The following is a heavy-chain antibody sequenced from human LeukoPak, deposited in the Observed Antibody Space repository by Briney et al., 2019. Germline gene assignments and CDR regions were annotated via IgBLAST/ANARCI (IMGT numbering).Heavy chain of an antibody. CDR1: GGSIRSYY. V-gene: IGHV4-4*07. CDR3: ARDSTVTTFNYMDV. Sequence: SETLSLTCTVSGGSIRSYYWSWIRQPAGKGLEWIGRIYTSGSTSYNPSLKSRVTISLDKSKNQFSLKLSSVTAADTAVYYCARDSTVTTFNYMDVWGKGSTVTVSS. CDR2: IYTSGST. D-gene: IGHD4-11*01. J-gene: IGHJ6*03.